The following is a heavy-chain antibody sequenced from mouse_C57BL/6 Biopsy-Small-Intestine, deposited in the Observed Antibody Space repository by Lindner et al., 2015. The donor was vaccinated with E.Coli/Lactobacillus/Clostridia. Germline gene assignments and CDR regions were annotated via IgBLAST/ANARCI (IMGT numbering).Heavy chain of an antibody. V-gene: IGHV5-17*01. J-gene: IGHJ4*01. Sequence: VQLQESWGGLVKPGGSLKLSCAASGFTFSDYGMHRVRQAPEKGLEWVAYISSGSSTIYYADTVKGRFTISRDNAKNTLFLQMTSLRSEDTAMYYCARPYYYAMDYWGQGTSVTVSS. CDR3: ARPYYYAMDY. CDR2: ISSGSSTI. CDR1: GFTFSDYG.